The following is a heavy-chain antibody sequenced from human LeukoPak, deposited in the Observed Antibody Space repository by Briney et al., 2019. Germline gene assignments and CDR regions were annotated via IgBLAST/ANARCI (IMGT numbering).Heavy chain of an antibody. CDR3: ARVQAAVTKYYYYYYGMDV. J-gene: IGHJ6*02. Sequence: QPGGSLRLSCAASGFTSSSYWMSWVRQAPGKGLEWVANIKQDGSEKYYVDSVKGRFTISRDNAKNSLYLQMNSLRAEDTAVYYCARVQAAVTKYYYYYYGMDVWGQGTTVTVSS. D-gene: IGHD4-11*01. V-gene: IGHV3-7*01. CDR2: IKQDGSEK. CDR1: GFTSSSYW.